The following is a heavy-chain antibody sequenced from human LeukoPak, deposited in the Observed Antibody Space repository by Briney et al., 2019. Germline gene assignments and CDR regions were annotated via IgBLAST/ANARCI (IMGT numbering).Heavy chain of an antibody. Sequence: PGGSLRLSCAASGFTFSSYAMSWVRQAPGKGLEWASAISGSGGSTYYADSVKGRFTISRDNSKNTLYLQMNSLRAEDTAVYYCAKEIPTYYDFWSGYGPYFDYWGQGTLVTVSS. CDR3: AKEIPTYYDFWSGYGPYFDY. V-gene: IGHV3-23*01. J-gene: IGHJ4*02. CDR2: ISGSGGST. D-gene: IGHD3-3*01. CDR1: GFTFSSYA.